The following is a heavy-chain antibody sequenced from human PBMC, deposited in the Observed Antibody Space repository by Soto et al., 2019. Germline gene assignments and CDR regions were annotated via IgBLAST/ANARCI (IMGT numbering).Heavy chain of an antibody. CDR3: ARDSDCSGGSCYEANWFDP. D-gene: IGHD2-15*01. CDR1: GGSISSYY. V-gene: IGHV4-59*01. J-gene: IGHJ5*02. CDR2: IYYSGST. Sequence: SETLSLTCTVSGGSISSYYWSWIRQPPGKGLEWIGYIYYSGSTNYNPSLKSRVTISVDTSKNQFSLKLSSVTAADTAVYYCARDSDCSGGSCYEANWFDPWGQGTLVTVSS.